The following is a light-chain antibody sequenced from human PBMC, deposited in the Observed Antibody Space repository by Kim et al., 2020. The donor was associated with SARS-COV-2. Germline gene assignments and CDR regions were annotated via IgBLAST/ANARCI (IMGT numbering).Light chain of an antibody. CDR1: QTITSH. CDR2: AAS. CDR3: QQSYITPFT. Sequence: DIQMTQSPSSLSASVGDRVTITCRTSQTITSHLNWYQQKPGRAPKLLISAASTVQGGVPSRFSGSGSETDFTLTISSRQPEDFATYFCQQSYITPFTFGPGTKVDIK. V-gene: IGKV1-39*01. J-gene: IGKJ3*01.